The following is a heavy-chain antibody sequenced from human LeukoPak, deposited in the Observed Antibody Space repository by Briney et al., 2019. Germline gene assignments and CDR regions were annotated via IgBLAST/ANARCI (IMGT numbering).Heavy chain of an antibody. D-gene: IGHD2-15*01. CDR3: AKSGINCSGGSCLDDP. V-gene: IGHV3-43*02. Sequence: GGSLRLSCAASGFTFDDYAMHWVRQAPGKGLEWVSLISGDGGSTYYADSVKGRFTISRDNSKNSLYLQMNSLRTEDTALYYCAKSGINCSGGSCLDDPWGQGTLVTVSS. CDR1: GFTFDDYA. CDR2: ISGDGGST. J-gene: IGHJ5*02.